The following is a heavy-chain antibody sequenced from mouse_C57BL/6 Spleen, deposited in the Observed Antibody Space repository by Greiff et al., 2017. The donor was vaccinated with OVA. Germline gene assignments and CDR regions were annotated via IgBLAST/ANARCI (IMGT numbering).Heavy chain of an antibody. CDR1: GYTFTSYW. J-gene: IGHJ2*01. D-gene: IGHD2-1*01. CDR3: ARGGRYGNYGY. Sequence: QVQLQQPGAELVRPGSSVKLSCKASGYTFTSYWMDWVKQRPGQGLEWIGNIYPSDSETHYNQKFKDKATLTVDKSSSTAYMQRSSLTSEASAVYYCARGGRYGNYGYWGQGTTLTVSS. CDR2: IYPSDSET. V-gene: IGHV1-61*01.